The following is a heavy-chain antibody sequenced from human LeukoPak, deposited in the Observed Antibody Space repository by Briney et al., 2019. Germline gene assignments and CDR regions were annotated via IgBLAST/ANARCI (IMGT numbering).Heavy chain of an antibody. CDR1: GGSISSGGYY. D-gene: IGHD1-1*01. CDR3: ARDSGTTGFDY. CDR2: IYYSGST. J-gene: IGHJ4*02. Sequence: SQTLSLTCTLSGGSISSGGYYWSWLRQHPGKGLEWIGYIYYSGSTYYNPSLKSRVTISVDTSKNQFSLKLSSVTAADTAVYYCARDSGTTGFDYWGQGTLVTVSS. V-gene: IGHV4-31*03.